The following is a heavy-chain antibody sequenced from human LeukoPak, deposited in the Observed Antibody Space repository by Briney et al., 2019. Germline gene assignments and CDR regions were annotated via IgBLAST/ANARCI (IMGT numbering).Heavy chain of an antibody. J-gene: IGHJ6*03. V-gene: IGHV4-59*01. D-gene: IGHD5-12*01. CDR1: DDSITMYY. CDR2: IHYSGST. Sequence: PSETLSLTCSVSDDSITMYYWTWIRQPPGKGLEWIGYIHYSGSTNYKSSLKSRVTISVDTSKNHFSLKLSSVTAADTAVYYCARTTEGGYSGYFYYYYMDVWGKGTTVTISS. CDR3: ARTTEGGYSGYFYYYYMDV.